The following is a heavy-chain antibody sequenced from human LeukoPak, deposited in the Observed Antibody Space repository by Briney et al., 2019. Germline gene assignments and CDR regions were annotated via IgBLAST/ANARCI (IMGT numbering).Heavy chain of an antibody. Sequence: ASVKVSCKASGYTFTGYYMHWVRQAPGQGLEWMGRINPNSGGTNYAQKFQGRVTMTRDTSISTDYMELSRLRSDDTAVYYCARAVSRWLQFAWFDPWGQGTLVTVSS. CDR2: INPNSGGT. D-gene: IGHD5-24*01. V-gene: IGHV1-2*06. CDR1: GYTFTGYY. J-gene: IGHJ5*02. CDR3: ARAVSRWLQFAWFDP.